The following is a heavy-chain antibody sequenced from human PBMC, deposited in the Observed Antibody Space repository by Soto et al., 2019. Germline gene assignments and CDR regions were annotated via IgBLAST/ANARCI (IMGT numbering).Heavy chain of an antibody. CDR1: GFTFNIYW. D-gene: IGHD6-6*01. CDR3: ASIGYSSSSLDY. V-gene: IGHV3-7*01. Sequence: EVQLVESGEGLVQPGGSLRLSCAASGFTFNIYWMTWVRQAPGKGLEWVANINQDGSVIYFGDSLKGRFTISRDNAKNSLYRQMNSLIAEDTDVYFCASIGYSSSSLDYWGQGTLVTVPS. CDR2: INQDGSVI. J-gene: IGHJ4*02.